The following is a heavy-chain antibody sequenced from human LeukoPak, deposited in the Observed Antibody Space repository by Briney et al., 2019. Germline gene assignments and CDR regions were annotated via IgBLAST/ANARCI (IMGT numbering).Heavy chain of an antibody. D-gene: IGHD3-3*01. J-gene: IGHJ6*02. CDR1: GYSFTSYW. Sequence: GESLKISCKGSGYSFTSYWIGWVRQMPGKGLGWMGIIYPGDSDTRYSPSFQGQVTISADKSISTAYLQWSSLKASDTAMYYCARNGMDDDYDFWSGYYKGYYYGMDVWGQGTTVTVSS. CDR3: ARNGMDDDYDFWSGYYKGYYYGMDV. V-gene: IGHV5-51*01. CDR2: IYPGDSDT.